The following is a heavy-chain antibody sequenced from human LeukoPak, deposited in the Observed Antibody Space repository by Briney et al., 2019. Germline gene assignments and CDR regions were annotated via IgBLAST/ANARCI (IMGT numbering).Heavy chain of an antibody. CDR2: IYTSGST. Sequence: PSQTLSLTCTVSGGSISSGSYYWSWIRQPAGKGLEWIGRIYTSGSTNYNPSLKSRVTISVDTSKNQFSLKLSSVTAADTAVYYCARGRRGYNHRDWFDPWGQGTLVTVSS. J-gene: IGHJ5*02. CDR1: GGSISSGSYY. D-gene: IGHD5-24*01. CDR3: ARGRRGYNHRDWFDP. V-gene: IGHV4-61*02.